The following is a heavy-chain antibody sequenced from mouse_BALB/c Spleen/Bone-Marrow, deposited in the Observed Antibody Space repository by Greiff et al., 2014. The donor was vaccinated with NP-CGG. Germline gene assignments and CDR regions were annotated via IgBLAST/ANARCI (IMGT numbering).Heavy chain of an antibody. Sequence: EVQRVESGGGLVQPGGSMKLSCVASGFTFSNYWMNWVRQSPEKGLEWVAEIRLKSNNYATHYAEPVKGRFTISRDDSKSSVYLQMNNLRAEDTGIYYCTWFAYWGQGTLVTVSA. V-gene: IGHV6-6*02. J-gene: IGHJ3*01. CDR3: TWFAY. CDR1: GFTFSNYW. CDR2: IRLKSNNYAT.